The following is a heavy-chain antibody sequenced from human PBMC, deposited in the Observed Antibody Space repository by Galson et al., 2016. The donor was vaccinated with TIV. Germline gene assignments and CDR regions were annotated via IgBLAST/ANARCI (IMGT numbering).Heavy chain of an antibody. J-gene: IGHJ6*02. CDR1: GFTFSKYG. CDR2: IYYSGVNT. CDR3: ARTGNYYHYAMDV. V-gene: IGHV3-23*01. Sequence: SLRLSCAASGFTFSKYGMAWVRQAPGQGPEWVSAIYYSGVNTYYADSVKGRFTISRDNSKNTLFLQMNSLRAEDTAIYFCARTGNYYHYAMDVWGQGTTVTVSS. D-gene: IGHD7-27*01.